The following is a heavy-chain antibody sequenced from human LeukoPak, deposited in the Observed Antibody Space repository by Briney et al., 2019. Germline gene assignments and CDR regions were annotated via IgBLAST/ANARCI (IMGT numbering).Heavy chain of an antibody. Sequence: TGGSLRLSCAASGFPFSNYWMHWVRQAPGKGLVWVSRVNSDGSTTNYADSVKGRFTISRDNAENTLYMRMNSLRPEDTAVYYCARGYYSSSRFDYWGQGTLVTVSS. J-gene: IGHJ4*02. D-gene: IGHD6-13*01. V-gene: IGHV3-74*01. CDR1: GFPFSNYW. CDR3: ARGYYSSSRFDY. CDR2: VNSDGSTT.